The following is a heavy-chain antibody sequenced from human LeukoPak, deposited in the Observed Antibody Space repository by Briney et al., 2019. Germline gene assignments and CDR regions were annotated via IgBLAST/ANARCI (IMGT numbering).Heavy chain of an antibody. CDR3: ARDRGNSDPGDWFDS. V-gene: IGHV3-11*01. J-gene: IGHJ5*01. D-gene: IGHD4-23*01. Sequence: GGSLRLSCAASGFTFSDYYMSWIRQAPGKGLEWVSYIRGSGSTVYYAASVRGRFTISRDNAKNSLFLQMNSLRAEDTAVYYCARDRGNSDPGDWFDSWGQGTLVTVSS. CDR2: IRGSGSTV. CDR1: GFTFSDYY.